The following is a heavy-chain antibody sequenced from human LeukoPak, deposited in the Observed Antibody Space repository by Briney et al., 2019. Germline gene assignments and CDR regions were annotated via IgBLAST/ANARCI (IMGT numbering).Heavy chain of an antibody. Sequence: PGGFLRLSCAASGFTVSSKYMSWVRQTPGKGLQWVALIYSSGDTYTADSVKGRFTISRDNSENRLYLQMDSLRAEDTAVYYCATGYYFGSGSYGYLDYWGQGTLVTVSS. V-gene: IGHV3-53*01. J-gene: IGHJ4*02. CDR1: GFTVSSKY. CDR2: IYSSGDT. CDR3: ATGYYFGSGSYGYLDY. D-gene: IGHD3-10*01.